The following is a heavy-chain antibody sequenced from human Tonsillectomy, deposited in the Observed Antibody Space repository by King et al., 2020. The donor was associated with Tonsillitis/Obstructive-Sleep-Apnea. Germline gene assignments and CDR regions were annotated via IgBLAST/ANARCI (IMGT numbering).Heavy chain of an antibody. D-gene: IGHD2-2*01. CDR2: IDYSGST. CDR3: ASSEYQLQWTRDRHYFDY. CDR1: GGPFSGYY. Sequence: VQLQQWGAGLLKTTETLSLTCAVYGGPFSGYYWSWIRQSPGKGLEWIGEIDYSGSTNYNPSLKSRVTISLDSPKNQFSLRLNSVTAADTAVYFCASSEYQLQWTRDRHYFDYWGQGTLVTVSS. V-gene: IGHV4-34*01. J-gene: IGHJ4*02.